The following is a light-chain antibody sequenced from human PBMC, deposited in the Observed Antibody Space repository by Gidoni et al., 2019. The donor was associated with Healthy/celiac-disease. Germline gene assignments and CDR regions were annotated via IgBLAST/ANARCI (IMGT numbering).Light chain of an antibody. CDR2: EVS. CDR3: SSYAGSNMGV. V-gene: IGLV2-8*01. CDR1: SSDVGGYNY. J-gene: IGLJ2*01. Sequence: QSALTQPPSASGSPGPSVPISCTGTSSDVGGYNYVSWYQQHPGKAPKLMIYEVSKRPSGVPDRFSGSKSGNTASLTVSGLQAEDEADYYCSSYAGSNMGVFGGGTKLTVL.